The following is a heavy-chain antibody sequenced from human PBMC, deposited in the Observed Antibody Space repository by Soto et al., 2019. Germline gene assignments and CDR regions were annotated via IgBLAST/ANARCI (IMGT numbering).Heavy chain of an antibody. Sequence: EVQVVESGGGLVQPGGSLRLSCAASGFTFSTYSMNWVRQAPGKGLEWVSYISSVGSNIHYADSVRGRFTISRDNAKNSLYLQMNSLRVEDTAVYYCARGSSWVDYWGQGALVTVSS. V-gene: IGHV3-48*04. CDR1: GFTFSTYS. CDR2: ISSVGSNI. CDR3: ARGSSWVDY. D-gene: IGHD6-13*01. J-gene: IGHJ4*02.